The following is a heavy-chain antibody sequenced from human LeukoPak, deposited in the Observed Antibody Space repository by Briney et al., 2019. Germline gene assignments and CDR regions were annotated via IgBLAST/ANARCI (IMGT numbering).Heavy chain of an antibody. Sequence: ASVKVSCKASGYTFTSYAMNWVRQAPGQGLEWLGWINPNSGGTNYAQRFQGRVIMTRDTSFSTAYMELTRLISDDTAVYYCARGSANFGEFDFDYWGQGTLVTVSS. CDR1: GYTFTSYA. CDR2: INPNSGGT. D-gene: IGHD3-10*01. V-gene: IGHV1-2*02. CDR3: ARGSANFGEFDFDY. J-gene: IGHJ4*02.